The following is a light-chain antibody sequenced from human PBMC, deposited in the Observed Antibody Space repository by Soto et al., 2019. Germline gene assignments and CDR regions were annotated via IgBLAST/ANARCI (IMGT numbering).Light chain of an antibody. CDR3: CSSAPESTYV. CDR2: KGT. V-gene: IGLV2-23*01. CDR1: SDDVGAYNS. J-gene: IGLJ1*01. Sequence: QSVLAQPASVSGSPGQSITISCTGTSDDVGAYNSVSWYQQLPHKAPQVILYKGTQRPSGVSSRFSGSTSGNAASLTISGLQPDDEADYFCCSSAPESTYVFGTGTKVTVL.